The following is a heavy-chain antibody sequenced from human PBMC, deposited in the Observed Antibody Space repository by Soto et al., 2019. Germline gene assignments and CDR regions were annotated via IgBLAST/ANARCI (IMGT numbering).Heavy chain of an antibody. D-gene: IGHD3-3*01. Sequence: QVQLVESGGGVVQPGRSLRLSCAASGFTFSSYGMHWVRQAPGKGLEWVAVISYDGSNKYYADSVKGRFTISRDNSKKTLYLQMNSLRAEDTAVYYCAKNFGVGDIRLSATFDYWGQGNLVTVSS. CDR2: ISYDGSNK. J-gene: IGHJ4*02. CDR3: AKNFGVGDIRLSATFDY. V-gene: IGHV3-30*18. CDR1: GFTFSSYG.